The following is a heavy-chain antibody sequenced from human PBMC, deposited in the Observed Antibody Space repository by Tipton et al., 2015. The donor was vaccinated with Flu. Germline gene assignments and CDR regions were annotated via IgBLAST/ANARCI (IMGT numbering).Heavy chain of an antibody. Sequence: LRLSCTVSGGSISSYYWSWIRQPPGKGLEWIGYIYYSGSTNYSPSLKSRVTISVDTSKNQFSLKLSSVTAADTAVYYCARGRITMVRGVIIKGDFDYWGQGTLVTVSS. J-gene: IGHJ4*02. D-gene: IGHD3-10*01. CDR1: GGSISSYY. CDR2: IYYSGST. V-gene: IGHV4-59*12. CDR3: ARGRITMVRGVIIKGDFDY.